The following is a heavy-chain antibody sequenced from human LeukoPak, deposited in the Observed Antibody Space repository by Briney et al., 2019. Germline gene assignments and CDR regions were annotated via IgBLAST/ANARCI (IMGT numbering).Heavy chain of an antibody. V-gene: IGHV3-30*04. CDR2: ISYDGSNK. Sequence: GGSLRLSCAASGFTFSSYAMHWVRQAPGKGLEWVAVISYDGSNKYYADSVKGRFTISRDNSKNTLYLQMNSLRAEDTAVYYCARVHTAAGTELDYWGQGTLVTVSS. CDR3: ARVHTAAGTELDY. CDR1: GFTFSSYA. J-gene: IGHJ4*02. D-gene: IGHD6-13*01.